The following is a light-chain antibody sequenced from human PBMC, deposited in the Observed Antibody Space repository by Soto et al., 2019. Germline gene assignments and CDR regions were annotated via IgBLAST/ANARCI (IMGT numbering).Light chain of an antibody. CDR2: DAS. V-gene: IGKV3-11*01. Sequence: EIVLTQSPATLSLSPGERATLSCRASQSVSSYLAWYQQKPGQAPRLLIYDASNRATGITARFSGSGSGTDFTLTISGVEPEDFAVYYCQQRSNWPPYTFGQWTKLEIK. J-gene: IGKJ2*01. CDR3: QQRSNWPPYT. CDR1: QSVSSY.